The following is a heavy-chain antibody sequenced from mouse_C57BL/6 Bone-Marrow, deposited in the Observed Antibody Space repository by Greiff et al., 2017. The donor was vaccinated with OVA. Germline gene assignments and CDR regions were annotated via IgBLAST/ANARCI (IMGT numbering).Heavy chain of an antibody. CDR3: ARGAIVPFYFDY. Sequence: QVQLQQSGAELVKPGASVKMSCKASGYTFTSYWITWVKQRPGQGLEWIGDIYPGSGSTNYNEKFKSKATLTVDTSSSTAYMQLSSLTSEDSAVYYCARGAIVPFYFDYWGQGTTLTVSS. D-gene: IGHD2-12*01. V-gene: IGHV1-55*01. J-gene: IGHJ2*01. CDR1: GYTFTSYW. CDR2: IYPGSGST.